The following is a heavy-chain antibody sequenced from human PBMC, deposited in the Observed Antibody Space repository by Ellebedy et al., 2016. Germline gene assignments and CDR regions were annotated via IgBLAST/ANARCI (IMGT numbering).Heavy chain of an antibody. CDR3: AKAVGSGTHNHLDY. CDR1: GFTFSSYA. CDR2: ISGGGGTT. V-gene: IGHV3-23*01. D-gene: IGHD3-10*01. Sequence: GESLKISCAASGFTFSSYAMSWVRRAPGKGLEWVSVISGGGGTTYYADSVKGRFTISRDNSKNTLYLQMNSLRAEDTALYYCAKAVGSGTHNHLDYWGQGTLATVSS. J-gene: IGHJ4*02.